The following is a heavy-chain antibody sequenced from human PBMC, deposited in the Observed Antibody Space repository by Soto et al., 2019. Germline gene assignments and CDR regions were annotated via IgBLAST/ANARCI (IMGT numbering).Heavy chain of an antibody. J-gene: IGHJ4*01. Sequence: GGSLRLSCAASGITVSNNYMTWVPQAPGKGLEWVSVLYIGGSTYYADSVKGRFTISRDNSKNTLYLQMHSLSAEDTAMYYCARARGGDGITYNYCFDYWGHGTQVTVSS. V-gene: IGHV3-53*01. D-gene: IGHD3-16*01. CDR3: ARARGGDGITYNYCFDY. CDR1: GITVSNNY. CDR2: LYIGGST.